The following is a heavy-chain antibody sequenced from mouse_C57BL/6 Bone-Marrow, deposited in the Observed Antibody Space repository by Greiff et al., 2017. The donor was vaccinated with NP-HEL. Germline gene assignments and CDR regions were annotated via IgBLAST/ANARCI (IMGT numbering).Heavy chain of an antibody. V-gene: IGHV5-17*01. CDR1: GFTFSDYG. Sequence: EVKLVESGGGLVKPGGSLKLSCAASGFTFSDYGMHWVRQAPEKGLEWVAYISSGSSTIYYADTVKGRFTISRDNAKNTLFLQMTSLRSEDTAMYYCARYYYGSRYYYAMDYWGQGTSVTVSS. CDR2: ISSGSSTI. CDR3: ARYYYGSRYYYAMDY. D-gene: IGHD1-1*01. J-gene: IGHJ4*01.